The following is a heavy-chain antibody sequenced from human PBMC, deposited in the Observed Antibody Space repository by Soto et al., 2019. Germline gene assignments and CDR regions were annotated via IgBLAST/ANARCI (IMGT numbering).Heavy chain of an antibody. CDR3: ARDASGLRYFDWLSYDY. CDR1: GFTFSSYS. Sequence: GGSLRLSCAASGFTFSSYSMNWVRQAPGKGLEWVSYIIICISTIYYADSVKGRFTISSDNAKISLYLQMNSLRAEDTAVFYCARDASGLRYFDWLSYDYWGQGTLVTVSS. D-gene: IGHD3-9*01. J-gene: IGHJ4*02. V-gene: IGHV3-48*01. CDR2: IIICISTI.